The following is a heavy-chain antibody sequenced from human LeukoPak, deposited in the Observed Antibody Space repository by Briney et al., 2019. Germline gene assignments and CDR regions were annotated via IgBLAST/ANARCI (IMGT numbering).Heavy chain of an antibody. CDR3: ARVLLERPGIDSFDM. D-gene: IGHD1-1*01. CDR2: INSGSSTI. V-gene: IGHV3-48*02. CDR1: GFILGSYS. Sequence: PGGSLRLSCGASGFILGSYSMDWVRQAPGKGLEWVSHINSGSSTIYYADSVKGRFTISRDNAGNSLYLQMNSLRDEDTAVYYCARVLLERPGIDSFDMWGQGTMVTVSS. J-gene: IGHJ3*02.